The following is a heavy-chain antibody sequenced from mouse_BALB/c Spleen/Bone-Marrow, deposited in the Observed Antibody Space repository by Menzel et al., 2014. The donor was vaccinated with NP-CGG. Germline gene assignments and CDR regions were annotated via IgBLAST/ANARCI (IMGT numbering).Heavy chain of an antibody. D-gene: IGHD2-10*01. CDR2: IDPANGFA. J-gene: IGHJ4*01. CDR1: GFNIKDTY. V-gene: IGHV14-3*02. CDR3: ARAYYGNYPYVMDY. Sequence: VQLQQSGAELVKPGASVKLSCTASGFNIKDTYIHCVNQRPEQGLEWIGRIDPANGFAKYDPKFQGKATITADTSSNTAYLHLSSLTSEDTAVYYCARAYYGNYPYVMDYWGQGTSVTVSS.